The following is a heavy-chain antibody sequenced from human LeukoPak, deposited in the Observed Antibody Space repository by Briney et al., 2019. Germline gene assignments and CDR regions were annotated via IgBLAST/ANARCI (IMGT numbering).Heavy chain of an antibody. V-gene: IGHV4-4*07. D-gene: IGHD2-2*01. CDR1: GGSLSSYF. CDR2: IYTSGTT. J-gene: IGHJ4*02. CDR3: AREPSRGNFDY. Sequence: PSETLSLTCTVSGGSLSSYFWSWIRQPAGKGLEWIGRIYTSGTTHYNPSLNSRVTMSVDTSENQFSLNLRSVTAADTAVYYCAREPSRGNFDYWGQGTLVTVSS.